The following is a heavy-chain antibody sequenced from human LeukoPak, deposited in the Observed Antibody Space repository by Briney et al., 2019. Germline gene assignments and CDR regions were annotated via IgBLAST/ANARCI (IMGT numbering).Heavy chain of an antibody. CDR2: ISWNSGSI. V-gene: IGHV3-9*01. CDR3: AKDWAIAVAGTYFDY. CDR1: GFTFDDYA. Sequence: GRSLRLSCAASGFTFDDYAMHWVRQAPGKGLEWVSGISWNSGSIGYADSVKGRFTISGDNAKNSLYLQMNSLRAEDTALYYCAKDWAIAVAGTYFDYWGQGTLVTVSS. D-gene: IGHD6-19*01. J-gene: IGHJ4*02.